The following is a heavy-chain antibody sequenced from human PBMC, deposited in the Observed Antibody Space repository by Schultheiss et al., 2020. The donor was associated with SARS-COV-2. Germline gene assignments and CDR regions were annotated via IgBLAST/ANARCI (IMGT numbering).Heavy chain of an antibody. J-gene: IGHJ5*02. CDR2: IYYSGST. CDR3: ARDIRDYYDSSGYRGNWFDP. V-gene: IGHV4-30-4*08. Sequence: SETLSLTCTVSGGSISSGGYYWSWIRQHPGKGLEWIGYIYYSGSTYYNPSLKSRVTISVDTSKNQFSLKLSSVTAADTAVYYCARDIRDYYDSSGYRGNWFDPWGQGTLVTVSS. CDR1: GGSISSGGYY. D-gene: IGHD3-22*01.